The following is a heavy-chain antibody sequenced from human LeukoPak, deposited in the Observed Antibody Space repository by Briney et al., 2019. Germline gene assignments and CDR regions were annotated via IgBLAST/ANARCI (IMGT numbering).Heavy chain of an antibody. CDR3: ARFALKTPPTD. J-gene: IGHJ4*02. Sequence: RGSLRLSCAASGFTFSTYSMNWVRQAPGKGLEWVSSISSSSSYIYYADSVKGRFTISRDNAKNSLYLQMNSLRAEDTAVYYCARFALKTPPTDWGQGTLVTVSS. CDR1: GFTFSTYS. CDR2: ISSSSSYI. V-gene: IGHV3-21*01.